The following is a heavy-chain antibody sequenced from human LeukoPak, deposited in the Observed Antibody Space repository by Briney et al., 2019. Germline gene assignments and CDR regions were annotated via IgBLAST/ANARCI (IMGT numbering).Heavy chain of an antibody. Sequence: SVKVSCKASGFTFTSSAVQWVRQARGQRLEWIGWIVVGSGNTNYAQKFQERVTITRDMSTSTAYMELSSLRSEDTAVYYCARASLDYVWGSYRYNWFDPWGQGTLVTISS. J-gene: IGHJ5*02. CDR1: GFTFTSSA. D-gene: IGHD3-16*02. V-gene: IGHV1-58*01. CDR3: ARASLDYVWGSYRYNWFDP. CDR2: IVVGSGNT.